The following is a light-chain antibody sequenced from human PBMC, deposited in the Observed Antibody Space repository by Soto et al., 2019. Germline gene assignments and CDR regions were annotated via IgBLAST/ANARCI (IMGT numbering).Light chain of an antibody. CDR3: CTYAGLSPHV. Sequence: QSALTQPASVSGSPGQSITISCTGTSSDVGSYNFVSWYQEHPGKAPKVMIYEVYKRPSGVSNRFSGSKSGSTASLTISGLQVEEEADFYCCTYAGLSPHVFGTGTNVTVL. CDR2: EVY. V-gene: IGLV2-23*02. J-gene: IGLJ1*01. CDR1: SSDVGSYNF.